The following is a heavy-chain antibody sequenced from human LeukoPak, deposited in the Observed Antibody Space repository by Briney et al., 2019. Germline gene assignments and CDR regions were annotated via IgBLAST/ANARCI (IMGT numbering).Heavy chain of an antibody. CDR1: GYSFTSYW. D-gene: IGHD6-19*01. CDR2: IYPDDSDT. V-gene: IGHV5-51*01. Sequence: GESLKISCKGSGYSFTSYWIGWVRQMPGKGLEWMGIIYPDDSDTTYSPSFQGQVTISADESISTAYLQWSSLKASDTAIYYCARHGHSSGSSYWGQGTLVTVSP. J-gene: IGHJ4*02. CDR3: ARHGHSSGSSY.